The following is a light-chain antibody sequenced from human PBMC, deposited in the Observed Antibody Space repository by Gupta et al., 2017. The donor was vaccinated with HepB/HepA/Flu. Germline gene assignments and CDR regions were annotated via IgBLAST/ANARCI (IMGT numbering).Light chain of an antibody. CDR3: HQDENLLIFT. J-gene: IGKJ3*01. CDR1: QDISNY. V-gene: IGKV1-33*01. Sequence: DIQMTQSPSSLSASVGDRVTITCQASQDISNYLNWYQQKPGKAPKLLIYDASNWETGVSSRFSGSGFGKDFSFTNSSRQQEDIATYYYHQDENLLIFTFGHGTKVDIK. CDR2: DAS.